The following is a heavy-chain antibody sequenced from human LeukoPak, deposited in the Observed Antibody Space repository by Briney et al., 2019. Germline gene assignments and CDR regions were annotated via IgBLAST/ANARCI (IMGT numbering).Heavy chain of an antibody. CDR3: AGGPSSSWSWFDY. V-gene: IGHV4-4*07. D-gene: IGHD6-13*01. Sequence: SETLSLTCTVSGGSISSYSWSWIRQPAGKGLEWSGRIYTSGSTNYNPSLKSRVTVSVDTSNNQFSLKLTSVTAADTAVYYCAGGPSSSWSWFDYWGQGTLVTVSS. J-gene: IGHJ4*02. CDR2: IYTSGST. CDR1: GGSISSYS.